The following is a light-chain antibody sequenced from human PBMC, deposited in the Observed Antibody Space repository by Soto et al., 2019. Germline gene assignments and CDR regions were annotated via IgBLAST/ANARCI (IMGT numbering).Light chain of an antibody. CDR3: SSYTSSSTLLV. CDR2: DVS. CDR1: SSDVGGYNY. J-gene: IGLJ1*01. Sequence: QSVLTQPASVSGSPGQSITISCTGTSSDVGGYNYVSWYQQHPGKAPKLMIYDVSNRPSGVSNLFSGSKSGNTASLTISGLQAEDEADYYCSSYTSSSTLLVFGTGTKLTVL. V-gene: IGLV2-14*01.